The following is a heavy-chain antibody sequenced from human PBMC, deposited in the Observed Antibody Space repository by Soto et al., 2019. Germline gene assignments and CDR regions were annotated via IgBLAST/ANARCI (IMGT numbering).Heavy chain of an antibody. CDR1: GFTFSSYS. V-gene: IGHV3-30-3*01. Sequence: PGGSLRLSCAASGFTFSSYSMHWVRQAPGKGLEWVAVISYDGSNKYYADSVKGRFTISRDNSKNTLYLQMNSLRAEDTAVYYCARGPIGSYGIEWFDPWGQGTLITVSS. D-gene: IGHD1-26*01. J-gene: IGHJ5*02. CDR2: ISYDGSNK. CDR3: ARGPIGSYGIEWFDP.